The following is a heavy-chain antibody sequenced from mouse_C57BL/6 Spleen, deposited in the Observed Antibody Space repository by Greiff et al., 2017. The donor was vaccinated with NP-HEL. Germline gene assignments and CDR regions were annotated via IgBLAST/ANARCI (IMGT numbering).Heavy chain of an antibody. CDR3: ARDGSSYYFDY. J-gene: IGHJ2*01. D-gene: IGHD1-1*01. V-gene: IGHV1-72*01. CDR1: GYTFTSYW. CDR2: IDPNSGGT. Sequence: VQLQQPGAELVKPGASVKLSCKASGYTFTSYWMHWVKQRPGRGLEWIGGIDPNSGGTKYNEKFKSKATLTVDKPSSTAYMQLSSLTSEDSAVYYCARDGSSYYFDYWGQGTTLTVSS.